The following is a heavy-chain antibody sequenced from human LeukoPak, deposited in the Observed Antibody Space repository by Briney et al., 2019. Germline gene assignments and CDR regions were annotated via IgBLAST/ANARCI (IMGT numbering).Heavy chain of an antibody. D-gene: IGHD3-22*01. CDR1: GYTFTCYY. CDR2: INPNSGGT. V-gene: IGHV1-2*02. CDR3: ARAVVSTMIPGP. Sequence: ASVKVSCKASGYTFTCYYMHWVRQAPGQGLEWMGWINPNSGGTNYAQKFQGRVTMTRDTSISPAYMELSRLRSDDTAVYYCARAVVSTMIPGPWGQGTLVTVSS. J-gene: IGHJ5*02.